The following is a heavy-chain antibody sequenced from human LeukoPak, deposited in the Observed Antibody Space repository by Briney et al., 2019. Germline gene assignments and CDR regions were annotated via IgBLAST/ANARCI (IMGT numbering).Heavy chain of an antibody. J-gene: IGHJ4*02. CDR3: ASTSHRDGYNEPYYFDY. V-gene: IGHV1-2*02. Sequence: GASVKVSCKASGYTFSDYYIHWVRQAPGQGLEWMGWIHPNSGGTNYLQKFHGRVTLTRDTSISAAYMDLANLRSDDTAVYYCASTSHRDGYNEPYYFDYWGQGTRVTVSS. CDR2: IHPNSGGT. CDR1: GYTFSDYY. D-gene: IGHD5-24*01.